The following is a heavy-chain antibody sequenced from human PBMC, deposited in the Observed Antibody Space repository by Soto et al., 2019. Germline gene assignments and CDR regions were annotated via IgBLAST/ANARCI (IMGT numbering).Heavy chain of an antibody. Sequence: QVQLQESGPGLMKPSQTLSLTCTVSGGSISSGGYYWSWIRQHPGKGLEWIGYIYYSGRTYYTPALKSRVTISVDTSKTQFSLKLSSVTAADTAVYYCARTSILWNAFDIWGNGTIFTVSS. CDR3: ARTSILWNAFDI. J-gene: IGHJ3*02. CDR2: IYYSGRT. CDR1: GGSISSGGYY. V-gene: IGHV4-31*03. D-gene: IGHD2-21*01.